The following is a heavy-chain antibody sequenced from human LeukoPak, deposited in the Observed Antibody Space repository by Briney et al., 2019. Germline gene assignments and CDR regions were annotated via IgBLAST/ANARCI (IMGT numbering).Heavy chain of an antibody. D-gene: IGHD6-13*01. Sequence: SETLFLTCTVSGGSISSYYWSWIRQPPGEGLEWIWYIYYSGSTNYNPSLKSRVTISVDTSKNQFSLELSSVTAADTAVYYCASIAAADIDYWGQGTLVTVSS. J-gene: IGHJ4*02. V-gene: IGHV4-59*08. CDR1: GGSISSYY. CDR2: IYYSGST. CDR3: ASIAAADIDY.